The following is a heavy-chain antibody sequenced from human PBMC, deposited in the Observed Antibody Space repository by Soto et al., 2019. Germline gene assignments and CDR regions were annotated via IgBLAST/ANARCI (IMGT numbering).Heavy chain of an antibody. CDR1: GFTFSSYA. J-gene: IGHJ3*02. CDR2: ISGSGGST. V-gene: IGHV3-23*01. Sequence: GGSLRLSCAASGFTFSSYAMSWVRQAPGKGLEWVSAISGSGGSTYYADSVKGRFTISRDNSKNTLYLQMNSLRAEDTAVYYCAKDLGITIFGVVHGDAFDIWGQGTMVTVSS. CDR3: AKDLGITIFGVVHGDAFDI. D-gene: IGHD3-3*01.